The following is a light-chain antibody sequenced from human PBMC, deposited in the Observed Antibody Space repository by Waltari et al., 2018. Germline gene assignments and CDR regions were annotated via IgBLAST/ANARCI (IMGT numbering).Light chain of an antibody. V-gene: IGLV2-23*02. CDR2: AVS. Sequence: QSALTQPASVSGSPGQSITISCTGTSSDVGNYTRVYWYQQHPGQAPKLMIYAVSKRPSGVSDRFSGSKSGDMASLTISGLQPDDEAEYFCSSYAGSSKGVFGGGTKVTVL. CDR3: SSYAGSSKGV. J-gene: IGLJ2*01. CDR1: SSDVGNYTR.